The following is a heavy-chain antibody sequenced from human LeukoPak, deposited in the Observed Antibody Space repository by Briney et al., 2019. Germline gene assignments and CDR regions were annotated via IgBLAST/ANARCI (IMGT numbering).Heavy chain of an antibody. D-gene: IGHD3-16*01. Sequence: GGSLRLSCAASGFTFSNYAMSWVRQAPGKGLEWVSAISAGGDSTYYTDSVKGRFTISRDNSKNTLYLQMNSLRAEDTAVYYCAKDLTAGGSGRIQHWGQGTLATVSS. CDR1: GFTFSNYA. J-gene: IGHJ1*01. V-gene: IGHV3-23*01. CDR2: ISAGGDST. CDR3: AKDLTAGGSGRIQH.